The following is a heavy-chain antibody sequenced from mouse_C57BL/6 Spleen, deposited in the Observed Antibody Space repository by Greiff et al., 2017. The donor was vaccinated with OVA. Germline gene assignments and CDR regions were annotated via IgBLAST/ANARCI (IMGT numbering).Heavy chain of an antibody. CDR1: GFTFSDYY. D-gene: IGHD4-1*01. CDR3: ARQDWVY. J-gene: IGHJ2*01. CDR2: ISNGGGST. V-gene: IGHV5-12*01. Sequence: EVQRVESGGGLVQPGGSLKLSCAASGFTFSDYYMYWVRQTPEKRLEWVAYISNGGGSTYYPDTVKGRFTISRDNAKNTLYLQMSRLKSEDTAMYYCARQDWVYWGQGTTLTVSS.